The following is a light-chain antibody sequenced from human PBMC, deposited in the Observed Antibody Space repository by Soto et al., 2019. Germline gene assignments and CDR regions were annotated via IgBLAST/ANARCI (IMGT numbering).Light chain of an antibody. CDR1: SSDVGGYNY. CDR3: CSYAGSYTFYV. Sequence: QSALTQPRSVSGSPGQSVTISWTGTSSDVGGYNYVSWYQQHPGKAPKLMIYDVSKRPSGVPDRFSGSKSGNTASLTISGLQAEDEGDYYCCSYAGSYTFYVFGTGTKVTVL. V-gene: IGLV2-11*01. J-gene: IGLJ1*01. CDR2: DVS.